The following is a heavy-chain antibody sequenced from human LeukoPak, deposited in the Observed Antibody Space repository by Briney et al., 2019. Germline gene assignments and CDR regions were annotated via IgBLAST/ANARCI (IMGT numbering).Heavy chain of an antibody. CDR2: ISSNGGST. D-gene: IGHD6-13*01. J-gene: IGHJ4*02. CDR3: VKDSIAAVPDGAFDY. Sequence: PGGSLRLSCSASGFTLSSYAMHWVRQAPGKGLEYVSAISSNGGSTYYADSVKGRFTISRDNSKNTLYLQMSSLRAEDTAVYYCVKDSIAAVPDGAFDYWGQGTLVTASS. CDR1: GFTLSSYA. V-gene: IGHV3-64D*06.